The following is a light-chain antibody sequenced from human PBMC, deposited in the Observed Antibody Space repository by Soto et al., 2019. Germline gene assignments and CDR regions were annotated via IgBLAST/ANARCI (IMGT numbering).Light chain of an antibody. CDR3: QQYNSYSRT. Sequence: DIQMTQSPSSLSASLGDRVTITCRASQSISSYLNWYQQKPGKAPKLLIYAASSLQSGVPSRFSGSGSGTEFTLTISSLQPDDFETYYCQQYNSYSRTFGQGTKVDIK. J-gene: IGKJ1*01. CDR1: QSISSY. CDR2: AAS. V-gene: IGKV1-5*01.